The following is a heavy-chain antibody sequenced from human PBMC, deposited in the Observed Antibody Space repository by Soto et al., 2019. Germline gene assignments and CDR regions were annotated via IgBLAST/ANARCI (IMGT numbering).Heavy chain of an antibody. CDR3: ARHDWNGVDY. CDR1: GGSISSSSYF. V-gene: IGHV4-39*01. CDR2: IYYSGST. Sequence: QLQLQESGPGLVKPSETLSLTCTVSGGSISSSSYFWGWIRQPPGKGLEWIGSIYYSGSTYYNPSRKGRLTISVDTSNNQFSLKLSSVTAADTAVYYCARHDWNGVDYWGQGTLVTVSS. D-gene: IGHD1-1*01. J-gene: IGHJ4*02.